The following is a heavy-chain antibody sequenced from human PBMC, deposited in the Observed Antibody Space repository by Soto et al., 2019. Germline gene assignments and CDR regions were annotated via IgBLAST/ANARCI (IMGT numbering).Heavy chain of an antibody. J-gene: IGHJ6*02. V-gene: IGHV4-4*02. CDR3: ARSHCSSTSCYGMDV. D-gene: IGHD2-2*01. CDR1: GGSISSSNW. CDR2: IYHSGST. Sequence: SETLSLTCAVSGGSISSSNWWSWVRQPPGKGLEWIGEIYHSGSTNYNPSLKSRVTISVDKSKNQFSLKLSSVTAADTAVYYCARSHCSSTSCYGMDVWGQGTTVTVSS.